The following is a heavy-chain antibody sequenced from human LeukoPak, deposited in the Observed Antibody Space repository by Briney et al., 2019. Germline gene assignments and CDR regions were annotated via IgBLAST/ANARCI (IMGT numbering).Heavy chain of an antibody. D-gene: IGHD3-9*01. CDR1: GGSISGYY. Sequence: SETLSLTCTVSGGSISGYYWSWIRQPPGEGLEWIGYIYYSGSTKYNPSLKSRVTLSVDTSKNQFSLKLSSVTAADTAVYYCARQMSGSDWYLFDYWGQGTLVTVSS. CDR3: ARQMSGSDWYLFDY. J-gene: IGHJ4*02. CDR2: IYYSGST. V-gene: IGHV4-59*08.